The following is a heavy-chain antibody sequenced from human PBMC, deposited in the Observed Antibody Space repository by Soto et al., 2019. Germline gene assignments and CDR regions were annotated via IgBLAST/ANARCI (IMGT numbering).Heavy chain of an antibody. CDR3: ARDPSMIRFLEWSVSNYGMDV. CDR1: GYTFTGYY. J-gene: IGHJ6*02. CDR2: INPNSGGT. Sequence: QVQLVQSGAEVKKPGASVKVSCKASGYTFTGYYMHWVRQAPGQGLEWMGWINPNSGGTNYAQKFQGRVTMTRDTSISTAYMELSRLRSDDTAVYYCARDPSMIRFLEWSVSNYGMDVWGQGTTVTVSS. D-gene: IGHD3-3*01. V-gene: IGHV1-2*02.